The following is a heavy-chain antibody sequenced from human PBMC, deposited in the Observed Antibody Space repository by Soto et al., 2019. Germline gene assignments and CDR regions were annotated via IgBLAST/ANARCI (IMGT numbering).Heavy chain of an antibody. V-gene: IGHV4-4*07. CDR1: GGSISGHY. D-gene: IGHD5-18*01. Sequence: SETLSLTCTVSGGSISGHYWSWIRQTAGKGLEWIGRIYSTGATNYNPSLSSRASMSIDTSKNRISLNLTSVTAADTAMYYCARTRVRALTAGESDPWGQGTLVTVSS. CDR2: IYSTGAT. J-gene: IGHJ5*02. CDR3: ARTRVRALTAGESDP.